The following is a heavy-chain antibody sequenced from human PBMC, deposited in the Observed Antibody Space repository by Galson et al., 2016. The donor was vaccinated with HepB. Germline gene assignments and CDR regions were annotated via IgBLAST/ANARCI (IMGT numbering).Heavy chain of an antibody. CDR1: GLSYSSYS. Sequence: SLRLSCAASGLSYSSYSMNWVRQAPGKGLEWISYISSTNSPTIYYADSVKGRFTISRDNAKNSLYLQMNSLRDEDTAVYYCARGVGPAYMDVWGNGTTVTVSS. CDR3: ARGVGPAYMDV. J-gene: IGHJ6*03. V-gene: IGHV3-48*02. D-gene: IGHD5/OR15-5a*01. CDR2: ISSTNSPTI.